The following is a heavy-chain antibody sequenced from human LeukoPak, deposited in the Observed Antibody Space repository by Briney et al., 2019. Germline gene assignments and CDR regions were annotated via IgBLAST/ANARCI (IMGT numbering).Heavy chain of an antibody. D-gene: IGHD4-17*01. Sequence: PSETLSLTCTVSGGSISSYYWSWLRQPARTGLEWIGRIYTSASTNYHPFLNSRVTMSVDTSKNQFSLKLSSVTAADTAVYYCVRDYGDFLRFDCWGQGTLVTVSS. CDR1: GGSISSYY. V-gene: IGHV4-4*07. J-gene: IGHJ4*02. CDR3: VRDYGDFLRFDC. CDR2: IYTSAST.